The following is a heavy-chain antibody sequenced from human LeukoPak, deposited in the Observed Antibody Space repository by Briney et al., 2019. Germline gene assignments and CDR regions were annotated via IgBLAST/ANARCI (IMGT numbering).Heavy chain of an antibody. CDR1: GVTFSSYV. CDR2: ISGSGGGT. J-gene: IGHJ3*01. CDR3: VQEGPRGLAFDV. Sequence: GGSLRLSCEASGVTFSSYVMSWVRQAPGKGPEWVSGISGSGGGTYCADFVKGRFAISRDNSKNTLYLQMNSLRAEDSALYYCVQEGPRGLAFDVWGQGTRVTVSS. V-gene: IGHV3-23*01.